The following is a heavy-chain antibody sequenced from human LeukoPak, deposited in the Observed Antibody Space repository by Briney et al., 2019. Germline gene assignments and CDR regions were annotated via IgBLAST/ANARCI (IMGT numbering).Heavy chain of an antibody. V-gene: IGHV3-23*01. CDR3: AKDLHYYGSGSYLFFDY. CDR2: ISGSGGST. J-gene: IGHJ4*02. CDR1: GFTFSSYA. Sequence: GGSLRLSCAASGFTFSSYAMRWVRQAPGKGLEWVSAISGSGGSTYYADSVKGRFTISRDNSKNTLYLQMNSLRAEDTAVYYCAKDLHYYGSGSYLFFDYWGQGTLVTVSS. D-gene: IGHD3-10*01.